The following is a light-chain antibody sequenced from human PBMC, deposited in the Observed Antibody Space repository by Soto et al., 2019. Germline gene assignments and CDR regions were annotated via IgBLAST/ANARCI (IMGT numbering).Light chain of an antibody. CDR3: QQSYSTPYT. CDR2: DAS. Sequence: DIQMTQSPSSLSASVGDRVTITCRASQSIRSYLNWYQKKAGKAPKLLIYDASSLQTGVPSRFGGSGSGTDFTLTISSLQPEDFATYYCQQSYSTPYTFGQGTKLEI. J-gene: IGKJ2*01. CDR1: QSIRSY. V-gene: IGKV1-39*01.